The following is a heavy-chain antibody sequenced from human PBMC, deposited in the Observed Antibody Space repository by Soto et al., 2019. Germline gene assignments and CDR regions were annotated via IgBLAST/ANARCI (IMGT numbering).Heavy chain of an antibody. J-gene: IGHJ4*02. CDR3: ARAHYSGFGFDY. D-gene: IGHD3-16*01. V-gene: IGHV3-7*04. CDR1: LFTFSSYW. CDR2: IRQDGSGK. Sequence: GWPLRLSCTASLFTFSSYWMSWVLQAPVKGLEWVSNIRQDGSGKYYVDSVKGRFTIARDNAKNSLYLQMNSLRAEDTAVYYCARAHYSGFGFDYWGQRALVTVPQ.